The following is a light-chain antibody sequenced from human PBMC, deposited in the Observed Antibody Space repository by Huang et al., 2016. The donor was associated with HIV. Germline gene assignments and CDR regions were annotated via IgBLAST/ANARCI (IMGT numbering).Light chain of an antibody. Sequence: DIQMTQSPSSLSASVGYRVTIHCRASQNISSYLNWYQQKPGKAPKLLIYSSSSWQSGVPSRFSGSGSGTDFTLTISSLQPEDFATYYCQQSYSTPLTFGGGTKVEIK. CDR2: SSS. V-gene: IGKV1-39*01. CDR3: QQSYSTPLT. J-gene: IGKJ4*01. CDR1: QNISSY.